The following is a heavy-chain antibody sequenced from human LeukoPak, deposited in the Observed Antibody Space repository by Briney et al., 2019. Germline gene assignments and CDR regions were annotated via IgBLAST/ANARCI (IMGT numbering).Heavy chain of an antibody. J-gene: IGHJ4*02. V-gene: IGHV3-48*01. CDR1: GFTFSRYN. Sequence: GGSLRLSCVGSGFTFSRYNMNWVRQAPGKGLEWISDISSSSSSKYYADSVKGRFTISRDNAKNSLYLQMNSLRAEDTAIYYCARDGPSYSSGWGRNFDYWGQGTLVTVSS. CDR3: ARDGPSYSSGWGRNFDY. D-gene: IGHD6-19*01. CDR2: ISSSSSSK.